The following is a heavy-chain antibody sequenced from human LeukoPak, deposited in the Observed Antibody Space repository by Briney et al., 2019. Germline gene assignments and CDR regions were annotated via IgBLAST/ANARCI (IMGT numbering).Heavy chain of an antibody. V-gene: IGHV3-48*03. J-gene: IGHJ3*02. Sequence: GGSLRLSCAASGITFSSYEMNWVRQAPGKRLEWVSYISSSGSTIYYADSVKGRFTISRDNAKNSLYLQMNSLRAEDTAVYYCARSPIFGVVIWGQGTMVTVSS. D-gene: IGHD3-3*01. CDR3: ARSPIFGVVI. CDR2: ISSSGSTI. CDR1: GITFSSYE.